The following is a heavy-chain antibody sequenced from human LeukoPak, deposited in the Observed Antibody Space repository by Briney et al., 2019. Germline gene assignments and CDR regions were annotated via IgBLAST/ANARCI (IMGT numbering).Heavy chain of an antibody. J-gene: IGHJ4*02. CDR2: ISGTGGST. CDR3: ARWRFQLLDY. CDR1: GFTFSNYA. Sequence: GGSLRLSCAASGFTFSNYAMSWDRQAPGKGLEWVSAISGTGGSTYYADSVKGRFTISRDNSKNTLYLQMNSLRAEDTAVYYCARWRFQLLDYWSQGTLVTVSS. V-gene: IGHV3-23*01. D-gene: IGHD2-2*01.